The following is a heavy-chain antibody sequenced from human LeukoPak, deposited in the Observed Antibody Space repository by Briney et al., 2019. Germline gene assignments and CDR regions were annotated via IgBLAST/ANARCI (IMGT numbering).Heavy chain of an antibody. V-gene: IGHV3-30*04. CDR1: GFTFSSYV. J-gene: IGHJ3*02. CDR2: ISYDGSNE. D-gene: IGHD6-19*01. Sequence: GGSLRLSCAASGFTFSSYVMHWVRQAPGKGLEWVAIISYDGSNEYYADSVKGRFTISRDNSKNTLYLQMNSLRAADTAVYYCARVRGYSSGWYPTYDAFDIRGQGTMVTVSS. CDR3: ARVRGYSSGWYPTYDAFDI.